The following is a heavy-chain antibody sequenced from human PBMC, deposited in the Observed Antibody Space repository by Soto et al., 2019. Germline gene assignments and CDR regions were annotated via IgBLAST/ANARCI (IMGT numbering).Heavy chain of an antibody. CDR2: INKAGGT. CDR3: ATRITVFGLLIPPFDP. J-gene: IGHJ5*02. D-gene: IGHD3-3*01. Sequence: SETLSLTCAAYGGSVNGYYWNWIRQPPGKGLELIGEINKAGGTHYNPSLKRRVNMSVDTSKNQFSLRLSSVTAADKAIYYCATRITVFGLLIPPFDPWGQGTQVTVSS. CDR1: GGSVNGYY. V-gene: IGHV4-34*01.